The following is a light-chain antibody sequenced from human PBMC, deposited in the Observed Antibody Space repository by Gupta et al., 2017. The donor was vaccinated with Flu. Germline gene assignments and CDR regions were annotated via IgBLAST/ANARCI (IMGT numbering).Light chain of an antibody. J-gene: IGLJ2*01. V-gene: IGLV1-44*01. CDR1: SSNIGMNT. CDR3: AAWDDRLNALL. CDR2: SNS. Sequence: LTSASGTPRPRVVISCSGGSSNIGMNTVTWYQQLPGVAPKLHIYSNSRRPSGVPDRFSGSKSGTSASLVISELQSDDEADYYCAAWDDRLNALLFGGGTKVTVL.